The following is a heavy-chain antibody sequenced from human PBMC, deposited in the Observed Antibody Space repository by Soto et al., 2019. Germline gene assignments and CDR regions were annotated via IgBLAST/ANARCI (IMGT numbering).Heavy chain of an antibody. D-gene: IGHD6-13*01. CDR2: IYYSGST. CDR1: GGSISSSSYY. CDR3: AGYSSSWSDYYYYGMDV. J-gene: IGHJ6*02. Sequence: PSETLSLTCTVSGGSISSSSYYWGWIRQPPGKGLEWIGSIYYSGSTYYNPSLKSRVTISVDTSKNQFSLKLSSVTAADTAVYYCAGYSSSWSDYYYYGMDVWGQGTTVTVSS. V-gene: IGHV4-39*01.